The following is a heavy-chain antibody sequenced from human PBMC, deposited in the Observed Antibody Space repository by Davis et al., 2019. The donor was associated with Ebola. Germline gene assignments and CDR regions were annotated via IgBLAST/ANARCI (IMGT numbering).Heavy chain of an antibody. D-gene: IGHD4-23*01. CDR3: ARGCRATVLMGEWYFDL. J-gene: IGHJ2*01. CDR2: FDPEDGET. Sequence: AASVKVSCKVSGYTLTELSMHWVRQAPGKGLEWMGGFDPEDGETIYAQKFQGWVTMTRDTSISTAYMELGRLTSDDTAVYYCARGCRATVLMGEWYFDLWGRGTLVTVSS. V-gene: IGHV1-24*01. CDR1: GYTLTELS.